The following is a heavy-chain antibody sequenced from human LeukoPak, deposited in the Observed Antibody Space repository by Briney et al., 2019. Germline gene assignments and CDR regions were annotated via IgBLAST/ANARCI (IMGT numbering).Heavy chain of an antibody. J-gene: IGHJ1*01. Sequence: GRSLRLSCVASGITFSNYGMHWVRQAPGKGLEWVAVISYDGSNKYYADSVKGRFTISRDNSKNTLYLQMNSLRAEDTAVYYCVLAVFQHWGQGTLVTVSS. V-gene: IGHV3-30*03. D-gene: IGHD6-19*01. CDR1: GITFSNYG. CDR2: ISYDGSNK. CDR3: VLAVFQH.